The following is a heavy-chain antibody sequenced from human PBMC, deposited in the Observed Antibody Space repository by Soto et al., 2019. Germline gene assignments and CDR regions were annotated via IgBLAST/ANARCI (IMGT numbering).Heavy chain of an antibody. V-gene: IGHV4-30-2*01. CDR2: IYHSGST. D-gene: IGHD3-9*01. CDR1: GGSISSGGYS. CDR3: ARHSAKYYDILTGSRPSGDY. Sequence: NPSETLSLTCAVSGGSISSGGYSWSWIRQPPGKGLEWIGYIYHSGSTYIYHSGSTYYNPSLNSRVTISVDRSKNQFSLTLSSVTAADTAVYYCARHSAKYYDILTGSRPSGDYGGQGTLVTVSS. J-gene: IGHJ4*02.